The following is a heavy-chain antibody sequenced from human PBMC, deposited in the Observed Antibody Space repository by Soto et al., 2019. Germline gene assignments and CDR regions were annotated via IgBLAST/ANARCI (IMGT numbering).Heavy chain of an antibody. CDR1: GGSISSSSYY. CDR3: ARVGPYDILTGYYLYYFDY. V-gene: IGHV4-39*01. CDR2: IYYSGST. Sequence: TSETLSLTCTVSGGSISSSSYYWGWIRQPPGKGLEWIGSIYYSGSTYYNPSLKSRVTISVDTSKNQFSLKLSSVTAADTAVYYCARVGPYDILTGYYLYYFDYWGQGTLVTVSS. J-gene: IGHJ4*02. D-gene: IGHD3-9*01.